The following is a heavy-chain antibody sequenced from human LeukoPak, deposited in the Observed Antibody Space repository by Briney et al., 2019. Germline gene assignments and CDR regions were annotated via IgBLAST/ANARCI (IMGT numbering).Heavy chain of an antibody. CDR2: INTDGSST. D-gene: IGHD3-3*02. V-gene: IGHV3-74*01. Sequence: GGSLRLSCAASGFTFSSYWMHWVCQAPGKGLVWVSRINTDGSSTSYADSVKGRFTISRDNAKNTLYLQMNSLRAEDTAVYYCARDHFWGGDAFDIWGQGTMVTVSS. J-gene: IGHJ3*02. CDR1: GFTFSSYW. CDR3: ARDHFWGGDAFDI.